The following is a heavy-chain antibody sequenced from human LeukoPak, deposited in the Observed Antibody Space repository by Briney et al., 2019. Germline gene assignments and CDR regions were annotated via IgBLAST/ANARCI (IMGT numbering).Heavy chain of an antibody. Sequence: PGGSLRLSCAASGFTFSSSGMHWVRQAPGKGLEWVAFIRYDGSNKYYADSVKGRFTISRDNSKNKLYLQMNSLRVEDTAVYYCAKGYSYGCDFWGQGTLVTVSS. D-gene: IGHD5-18*01. V-gene: IGHV3-30*02. CDR1: GFTFSSSG. CDR3: AKGYSYGCDF. J-gene: IGHJ4*02. CDR2: IRYDGSNK.